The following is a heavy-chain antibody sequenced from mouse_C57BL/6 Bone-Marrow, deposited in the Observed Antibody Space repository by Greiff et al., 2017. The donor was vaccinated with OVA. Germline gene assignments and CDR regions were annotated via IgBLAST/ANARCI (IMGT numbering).Heavy chain of an antibody. Sequence: EVKLQESGPGLVKPSQSLSLTCSVTGYSITSGYYWNWIRQFPGNKLEWMGYISYDGSNNYNPSLKNRISITRDTSKNQFFLKWNSVTTEDTATYYCARDRLLYAMDYWGQGTSVTVSS. CDR3: ARDRLLYAMDY. V-gene: IGHV3-6*01. CDR2: ISYDGSN. CDR1: GYSITSGYY. J-gene: IGHJ4*01. D-gene: IGHD1-2*01.